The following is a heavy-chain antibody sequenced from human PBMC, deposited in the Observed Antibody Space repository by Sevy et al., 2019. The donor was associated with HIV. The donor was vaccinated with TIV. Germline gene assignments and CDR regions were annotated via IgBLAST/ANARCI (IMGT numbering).Heavy chain of an antibody. CDR3: ARLELELRDRLEYYFDY. Sequence: GGSLRLSCLASGFTLSSYAVKWVRQAPGKGLEWVSSITGTGGNTYYADSVKGRVTISRDNSKNTLYLQMNSLRAEDTAVYYCARLELELRDRLEYYFDYWGQGTLVTVSS. D-gene: IGHD1-7*01. V-gene: IGHV3-23*01. CDR1: GFTLSSYA. CDR2: ITGTGGNT. J-gene: IGHJ4*02.